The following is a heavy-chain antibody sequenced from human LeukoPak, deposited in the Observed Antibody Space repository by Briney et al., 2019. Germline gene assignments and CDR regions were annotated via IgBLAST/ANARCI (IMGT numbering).Heavy chain of an antibody. CDR2: INHSGST. V-gene: IGHV4-34*01. CDR1: GGSFSCYH. CDR3: ARVDGDYSFDY. Sequence: SETLSLTCAVYGGSFSCYHWSWIRQPPGKGLEWIGEINHSGSTNYNPSLKSRVTISVDTSKNQFSLKLSSVTAADTAVFYCARVDGDYSFDYWGQGTLVTVSS. D-gene: IGHD4-17*01. J-gene: IGHJ4*02.